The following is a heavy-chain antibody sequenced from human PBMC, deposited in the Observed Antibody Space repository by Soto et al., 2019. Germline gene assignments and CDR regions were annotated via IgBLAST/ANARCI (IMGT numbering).Heavy chain of an antibody. CDR1: GGTFRTAA. CDR2: IMPVFRTP. V-gene: IGHV1-69*12. D-gene: IGHD2-8*01. Sequence: QVQLEQSGAEVKKPGSSVKVSCKASGGTFRTAAVSWVRQAPGQGLEWMGGIMPVFRTPDYAQKFHGRVTITADESTSTAYRELGGLRSDDTAVYYCARDNDRAQLGGNYYYMLDVWGQGTTITVSS. CDR3: ARDNDRAQLGGNYYYMLDV. J-gene: IGHJ6*02.